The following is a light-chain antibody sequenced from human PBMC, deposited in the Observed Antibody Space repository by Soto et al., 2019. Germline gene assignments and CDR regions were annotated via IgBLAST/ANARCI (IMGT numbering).Light chain of an antibody. J-gene: IGLJ1*01. CDR1: SSNIWPGYD. CDR3: QPYATSLSGYV. CDR2: GNS. Sequence: SVLTQPPSVAGAPGQRVTISCTGSSSNIWPGYDVQWYQELPGTSPEVLISGNSNRPSGVPDRFSGPTSGTSASPAIPGLQADDEPAYSCQPYATSLSGYVFGTGTKVTVL. V-gene: IGLV1-40*01.